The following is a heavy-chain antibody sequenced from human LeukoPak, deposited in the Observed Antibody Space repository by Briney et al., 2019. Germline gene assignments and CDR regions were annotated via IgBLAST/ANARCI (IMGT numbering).Heavy chain of an antibody. V-gene: IGHV4-59*01. CDR1: GGSISSYY. CDR3: GRGTAVSTFDY. D-gene: IGHD6-13*01. J-gene: IGHJ4*02. Sequence: SETLSLTCTVSGGSISSYYWSWIRQPPGKGLDWIGYIYYSGNTNYNPSLKSRVTKSVGTSKNQFSLKLSSVTAADTAVFYCGRGTAVSTFDYWGQGTLVTVSS. CDR2: IYYSGNT.